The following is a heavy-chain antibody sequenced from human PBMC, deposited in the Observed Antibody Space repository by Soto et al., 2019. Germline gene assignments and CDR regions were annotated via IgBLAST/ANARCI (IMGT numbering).Heavy chain of an antibody. D-gene: IGHD3-9*01. CDR3: ARDGVLRYFDWLQKKATYYFDY. Sequence: GGSLRLSCAASGFTFSSYWMSWVRQAPGKGLEWVANIKQDGSEKYYVDSVKGRFTISRDNAKNSLYLQMNSLRAEDTAVYYCARDGVLRYFDWLQKKATYYFDYWGQGTLVTVSS. CDR2: IKQDGSEK. J-gene: IGHJ4*02. CDR1: GFTFSSYW. V-gene: IGHV3-7*01.